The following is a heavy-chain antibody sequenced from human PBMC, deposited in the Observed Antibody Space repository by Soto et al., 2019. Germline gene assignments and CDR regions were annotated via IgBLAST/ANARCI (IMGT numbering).Heavy chain of an antibody. D-gene: IGHD3-10*01. CDR1: GGSISSSSYY. Sequence: SETLSLTCTVSGGSISSSSYYWGWIRQPPGKGLEWIGSIYYSGSTYYNPSLKSRVTISVDTSKNQFSLKLSSVTAADTAVYYCARSSSQEDAFDIWGQGTMVTVS. J-gene: IGHJ3*02. V-gene: IGHV4-39*07. CDR2: IYYSGST. CDR3: ARSSSQEDAFDI.